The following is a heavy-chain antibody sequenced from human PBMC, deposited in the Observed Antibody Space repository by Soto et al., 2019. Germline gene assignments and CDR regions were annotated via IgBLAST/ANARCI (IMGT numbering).Heavy chain of an antibody. Sequence: QTVSLTCAISGDSVSSNSAAWNWIRQSPSRGLEWLGRTYYRSKWYNDYAVSVKSRITINPDTSKNQFSLQLNSVTPEDTAVYYCACSGWYNYYFDYWGQGTLVTVSS. D-gene: IGHD6-19*01. CDR2: TYYRSKWYN. V-gene: IGHV6-1*01. CDR1: GDSVSSNSAA. CDR3: ACSGWYNYYFDY. J-gene: IGHJ4*02.